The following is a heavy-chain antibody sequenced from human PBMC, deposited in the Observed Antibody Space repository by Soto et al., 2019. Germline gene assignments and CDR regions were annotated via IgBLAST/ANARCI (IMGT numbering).Heavy chain of an antibody. J-gene: IGHJ4*02. D-gene: IGHD3-16*01. CDR3: ARSKGLYD. Sequence: ELQLVESGGGLVQPGGSLRLSCAASGFTFSNNWMQWVRQAPGKGLVWVSRMKSDGSSISYADYVKGLFTISRDHAKNTLYLQMKSLRAEDTAVYFFARSKGLYDLGQITLVNVSS. CDR2: MKSDGSSI. V-gene: IGHV3-74*01. CDR1: GFTFSNNW.